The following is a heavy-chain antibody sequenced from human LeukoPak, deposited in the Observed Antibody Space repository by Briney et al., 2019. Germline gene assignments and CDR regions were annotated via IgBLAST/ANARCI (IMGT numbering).Heavy chain of an antibody. J-gene: IGHJ4*02. CDR2: IYYSGST. Sequence: SETLSLTCTVSGGSISSYYWSWIRQPPGKGLEWIGYIYYSGSTNYNPSLKSRVTISVDTSKNQFSLKLSSVTAADTAVYYCASLEYSSSAGGYWGQGTLVTVSS. D-gene: IGHD6-6*01. V-gene: IGHV4-59*08. CDR3: ASLEYSSSAGGY. CDR1: GGSISSYY.